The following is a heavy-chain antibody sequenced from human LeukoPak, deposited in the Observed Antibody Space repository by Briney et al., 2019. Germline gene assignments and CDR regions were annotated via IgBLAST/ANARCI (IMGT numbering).Heavy chain of an antibody. CDR3: RLLNGAFDI. CDR1: GFVFSTYG. J-gene: IGHJ3*02. D-gene: IGHD2-21*01. CDR2: ISYDGSNK. V-gene: IGHV3-30*03. Sequence: PGRSLRLSCAASGFVFSTYGMHWVRQAPGKGLEWVAVISYDGSNKYYADSVKGRFTISRDNSKNTLYLQMNSLRAEDTAVYYCRLLNGAFDIWGQGTMVTVSS.